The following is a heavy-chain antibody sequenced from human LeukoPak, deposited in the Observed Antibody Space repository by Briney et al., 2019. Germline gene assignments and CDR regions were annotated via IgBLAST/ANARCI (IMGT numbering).Heavy chain of an antibody. CDR3: AKDGLLNLWEGALTHYFDY. Sequence: GGSLRLSCAASGFTFSSYSMNWVRQAPGKGLEWVSGISWNSGSIGYADSVKGRFTISRDNAKNSLYLQMNSLRAEDTALYYCAKDGLLNLWEGALTHYFDYWGQGTLVTVSS. V-gene: IGHV3-9*01. CDR2: ISWNSGSI. D-gene: IGHD4/OR15-4a*01. CDR1: GFTFSSYS. J-gene: IGHJ4*02.